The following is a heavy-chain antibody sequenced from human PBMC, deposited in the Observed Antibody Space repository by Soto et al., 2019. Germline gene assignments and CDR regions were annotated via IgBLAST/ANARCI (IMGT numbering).Heavy chain of an antibody. D-gene: IGHD1-26*01. CDR2: ISAYNGNT. J-gene: IGHJ6*03. CDR1: GYTFTSYG. Sequence: GASVKVSCKASGYTFTSYGISWVRQAPGQGLEWMGWISAYNGNTNYAQKLQGRVTMTTDTSTSTAYMELRRLRSDDTAVYYCARELRSGGLYYMDVWGKGTTVTVSS. V-gene: IGHV1-18*01. CDR3: ARELRSGGLYYMDV.